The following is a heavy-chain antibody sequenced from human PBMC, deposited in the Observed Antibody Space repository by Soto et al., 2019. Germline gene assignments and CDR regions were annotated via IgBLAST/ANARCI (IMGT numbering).Heavy chain of an antibody. Sequence: PGGSRRLSCAASGFSLSSYAMSWVRQAPGKGLEWVSLIRGGGGPTNYADSVKGRFTVSRDNSNNMLFLQMSSLRADDTAVYYCVKDFRVGYDWTHDWGQGTLVTVSS. CDR2: IRGGGGPT. CDR1: GFSLSSYA. J-gene: IGHJ4*02. D-gene: IGHD5-12*01. V-gene: IGHV3-23*01. CDR3: VKDFRVGYDWTHD.